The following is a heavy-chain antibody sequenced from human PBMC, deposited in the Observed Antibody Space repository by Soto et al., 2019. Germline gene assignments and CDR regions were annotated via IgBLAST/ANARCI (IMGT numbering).Heavy chain of an antibody. CDR3: ARAYYDFWSDVYYFDY. CDR1: GFTFSSYW. V-gene: IGHV3-74*01. J-gene: IGHJ4*02. D-gene: IGHD3-3*01. Sequence: EVQLVESGGGLVQPGGSLRLSCAASGFTFSSYWMHWVRQAPGKGLVWVSRINSDGSSTSYADSVKGRFTISRDNAKNTLYLQMNSLRAEDTAVYYCARAYYDFWSDVYYFDYWGQGTLVTVSS. CDR2: INSDGSST.